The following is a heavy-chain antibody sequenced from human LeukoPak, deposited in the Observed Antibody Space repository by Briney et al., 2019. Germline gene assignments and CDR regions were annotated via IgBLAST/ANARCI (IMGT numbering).Heavy chain of an antibody. CDR3: ARDPPFIIGTTFFDY. J-gene: IGHJ4*02. CDR1: GFTFSGSA. V-gene: IGHV3-21*01. CDR2: ISTSSTYI. Sequence: PGGSLRLSCAASGFTFSGSAMHWVRQAPGKGLEWVSSISTSSTYIYYADSVKGRFTISRDNAKNSLYLQMNSLRAEDTAVYYCARDPPFIIGTTFFDYWGQGTLVTVSS. D-gene: IGHD1-20*01.